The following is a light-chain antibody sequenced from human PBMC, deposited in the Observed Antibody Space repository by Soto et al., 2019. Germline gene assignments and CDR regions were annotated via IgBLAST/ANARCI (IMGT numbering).Light chain of an antibody. J-gene: IGKJ2*01. CDR3: QRYGSSPPHT. CDR1: QSVRSNY. Sequence: EIVLTQSPGTLSLSPGEGASLSCRASQSVRSNYLAWYQQKPGQAPRLLIYGASSRATDIPDRFSGSGSGTDFTLTISRLESEDFAVYYCQRYGSSPPHTFGQGTRLEIK. CDR2: GAS. V-gene: IGKV3-20*01.